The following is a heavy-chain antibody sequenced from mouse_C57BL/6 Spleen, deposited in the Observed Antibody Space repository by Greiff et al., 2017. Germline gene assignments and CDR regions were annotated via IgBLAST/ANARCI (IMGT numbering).Heavy chain of an antibody. CDR2: IDPSDSET. D-gene: IGHD3-2*02. Sequence: QVQLQQPGAELVRPGSSVKLSCPASGYTFTSYWMHWVKQRPIQGLEWIGNIDPSDSETHYHQKFKDQATLTVDKSYSTAYMQLSSLTSEYSAVYYCARYSSVYVKFFDYWGQCTTLTVSS. V-gene: IGHV1-52*01. CDR1: GYTFTSYW. J-gene: IGHJ2*01. CDR3: ARYSSVYVKFFDY.